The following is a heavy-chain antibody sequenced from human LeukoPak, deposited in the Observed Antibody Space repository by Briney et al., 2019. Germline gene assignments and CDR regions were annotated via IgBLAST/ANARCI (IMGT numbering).Heavy chain of an antibody. CDR3: TSVTRGTIRDGYNLLLFDY. J-gene: IGHJ4*02. V-gene: IGHV3-73*01. Sequence: GGSLRLSCAASGFTFSGSAMHWVRQASGKGLEWVGRIRSKANSYATAYAASVKGRFTISRDDSKNTAYLQMNSLKTEDTAVYYCTSVTRGTIRDGYNLLLFDYWGQGTLVTVSS. CDR2: IRSKANSYAT. D-gene: IGHD5-24*01. CDR1: GFTFSGSA.